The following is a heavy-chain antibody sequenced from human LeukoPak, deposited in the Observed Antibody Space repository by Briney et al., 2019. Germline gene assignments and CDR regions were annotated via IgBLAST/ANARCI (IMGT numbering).Heavy chain of an antibody. CDR2: MYYTGDT. J-gene: IGHJ5*02. V-gene: IGHV4-59*01. Sequence: PSETLSLTCTVSGGSLSNYYWSWIRQPPGKALEWIGYMYYTGDTNYNPSLKSRVTISVDTSKNQFSLKLSSVTAADTAVYYCARMITRVNWFDPWGQGTLVTVSS. CDR1: GGSLSNYY. CDR3: ARMITRVNWFDP. D-gene: IGHD3-16*01.